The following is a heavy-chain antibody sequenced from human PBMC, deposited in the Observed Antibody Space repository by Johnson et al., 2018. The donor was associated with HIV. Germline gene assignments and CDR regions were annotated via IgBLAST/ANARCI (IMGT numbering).Heavy chain of an antibody. CDR3: AKDVSVVTPSGSFDI. CDR1: GFTFSTYA. Sequence: VQLVESGGGLVQPGGSLRLSCAASGFTFSTYAIHWVRQAPGKGLEYVSAISNNGGSTYYANSVKGRFTISRDNSKNTLYLQMGSLRADDMAVYYCAKDVSVVTPSGSFDIWGQGTRVTVSS. V-gene: IGHV3-64*01. CDR2: ISNNGGST. D-gene: IGHD4-23*01. J-gene: IGHJ3*02.